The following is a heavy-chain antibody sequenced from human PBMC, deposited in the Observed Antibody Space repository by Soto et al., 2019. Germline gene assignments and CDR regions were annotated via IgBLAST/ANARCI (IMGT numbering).Heavy chain of an antibody. Sequence: KSSETLSLTCTVSGGSVSSGSYYWSWIRQPPGKGLEWIGYIYYSGSTNYNPSLKSRVTISVDTSKNQFSLKLSSVTAADTAVYYCARVVVEWLETWGQGTLVTVSS. CDR2: IYYSGST. CDR3: ARVVVEWLET. CDR1: GGSVSSGSYY. J-gene: IGHJ5*02. D-gene: IGHD2-21*01. V-gene: IGHV4-61*01.